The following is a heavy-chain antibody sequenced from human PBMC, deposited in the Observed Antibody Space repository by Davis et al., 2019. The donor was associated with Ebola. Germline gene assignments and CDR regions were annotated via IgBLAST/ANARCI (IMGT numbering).Heavy chain of an antibody. Sequence: AASVKVSCKASGYTFTSYGISWVRQAPGQGLEWIGWIVVGSGNTNYAQKFQERVTITRDMSTSTAYMELSSLRSEDTAVYYCAADPHYYYYYGMDVWGQGTTVTVSS. CDR3: AADPHYYYYYGMDV. J-gene: IGHJ6*02. CDR2: IVVGSGNT. CDR1: GYTFTSYG. V-gene: IGHV1-58*02.